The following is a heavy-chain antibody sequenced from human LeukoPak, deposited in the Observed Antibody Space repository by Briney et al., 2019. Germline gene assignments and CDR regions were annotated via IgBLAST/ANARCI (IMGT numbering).Heavy chain of an antibody. CDR1: GYTFTSYG. CDR2: VGAYNGNT. D-gene: IGHD3-22*01. Sequence: ASVKVSCKASGYTFTSYGISWVRQAPGQGLEWMGWVGAYNGNTNYAQKLQGRVTMTTDTSTSTAYMELRSLRSDDTAVHYCATYYYDSSGYYWADYWGQGTLVTVSS. V-gene: IGHV1-18*01. J-gene: IGHJ4*02. CDR3: ATYYYDSSGYYWADY.